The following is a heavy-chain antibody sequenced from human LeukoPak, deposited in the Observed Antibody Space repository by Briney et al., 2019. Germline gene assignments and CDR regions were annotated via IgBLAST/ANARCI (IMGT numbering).Heavy chain of an antibody. CDR1: GGSVSSGSYY. Sequence: SETLSLTCTVSGGSVSSGSYYWSWIRQPPGKGLEWIGYIYYSGSTNYNPSLKSRVTISVDTSKNQFSLKLSSVTAADTAVYYCARDSPRRGMDVWGQGTTVTVSS. D-gene: IGHD5-24*01. CDR2: IYYSGST. V-gene: IGHV4-61*01. CDR3: ARDSPRRGMDV. J-gene: IGHJ6*02.